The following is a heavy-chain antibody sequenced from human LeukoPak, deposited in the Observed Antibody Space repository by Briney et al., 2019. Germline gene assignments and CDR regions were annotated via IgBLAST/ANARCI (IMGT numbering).Heavy chain of an antibody. CDR1: GGSISSYY. CDR2: IYYTGST. V-gene: IGHV4-59*01. Sequence: SETLSLTCTVSGGSISSYYWSWIRQPPGKGLEWIGYIYYTGSTNYNPSLKSRVTISVDTSKNQFSLKLSSVTAADTAVYYCARDSALVGAFDIWGQGTMVTVSS. J-gene: IGHJ3*02. CDR3: ARDSALVGAFDI. D-gene: IGHD3-10*01.